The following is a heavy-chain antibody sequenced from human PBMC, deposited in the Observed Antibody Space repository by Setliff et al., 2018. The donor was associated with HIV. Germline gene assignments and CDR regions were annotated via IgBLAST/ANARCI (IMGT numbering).Heavy chain of an antibody. CDR1: GYSFTSYW. Sequence: GESLKISCKGSGYSFTSYWIGWVRQMPGKGLEWMGIIYPGDSDTRYSPSFQGQVTISADKSISTAYLQWSSLKASDTAMYYCARRFAIAVAGNYSDYWGQGTLVTVS. J-gene: IGHJ4*02. CDR3: ARRFAIAVAGNYSDY. D-gene: IGHD6-19*01. CDR2: IYPGDSDT. V-gene: IGHV5-51*01.